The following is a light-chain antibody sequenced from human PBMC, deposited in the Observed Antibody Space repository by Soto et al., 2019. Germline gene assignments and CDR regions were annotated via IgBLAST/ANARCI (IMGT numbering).Light chain of an antibody. CDR1: QSVSSS. J-gene: IGKJ3*01. V-gene: IGKV1-12*01. Sequence: TQSPGTLSLSPGERATLSCRASQSVSSSYLAWYQQKPGKAPKLLIYAASSLQSGVPSRFSGSGSGTDFTLTINNLQPEDFATYYCQQANSFPRTFGPGTKVDIK. CDR3: QQANSFPRT. CDR2: AAS.